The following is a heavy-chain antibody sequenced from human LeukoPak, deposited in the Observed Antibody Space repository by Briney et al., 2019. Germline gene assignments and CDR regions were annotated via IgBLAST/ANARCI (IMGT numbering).Heavy chain of an antibody. CDR3: ARDHRVVYGDYDPSWFDY. V-gene: IGHV3-20*04. CDR2: INWNGGST. J-gene: IGHJ4*02. Sequence: GGSLRLSCAASGFTFDDYAMSWVRQAPGKGLEWVSGINWNGGSTGYADSVKGRFTISRDNSKNKLYLQMNSLRAEDTAVYYCARDHRVVYGDYDPSWFDYWGQGTLVTVSS. D-gene: IGHD4-17*01. CDR1: GFTFDDYA.